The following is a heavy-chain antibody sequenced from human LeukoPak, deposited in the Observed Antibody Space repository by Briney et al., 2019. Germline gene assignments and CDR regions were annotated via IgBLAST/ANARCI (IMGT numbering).Heavy chain of an antibody. Sequence: SETLSLTCTVSGGSISSSYWSCIRQTPETGLEWIGYIYYSGSTTYNTSLQSRVSISVDTSKNQFSLKLSSVTAADTAVYYWARAFSGYHSKSGGIDYWSQGTLVTVSS. CDR2: IYYSGST. CDR3: ARAFSGYHSKSGGIDY. D-gene: IGHD4-11*01. V-gene: IGHV4-59*01. J-gene: IGHJ4*02. CDR1: GGSISSSY.